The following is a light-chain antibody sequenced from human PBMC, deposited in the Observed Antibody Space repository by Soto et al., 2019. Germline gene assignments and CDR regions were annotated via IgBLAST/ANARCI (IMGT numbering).Light chain of an antibody. CDR3: QQYYTYAT. CDR1: QKIRNL. V-gene: IGKV1-5*01. Sequence: DIQLTQSPSTLSAAVGDSVRITCRASQKIRNLLAWYQQKPGRAPNPLIFDASTLRTGVPSRFSGSGSGSEFNFTITGLQPDDFATYFCQQYYTYATFGHGTRLEIK. J-gene: IGKJ5*01. CDR2: DAS.